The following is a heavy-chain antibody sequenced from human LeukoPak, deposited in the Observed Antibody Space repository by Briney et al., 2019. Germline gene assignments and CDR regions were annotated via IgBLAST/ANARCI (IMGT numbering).Heavy chain of an antibody. V-gene: IGHV4-61*01. Sequence: SETLSLTCTVSGGSISGTYYWSWIRQPPGKGLEWIGYIYYTGTTDSNPSLKSRVTISLDTSKNQFSLKLSSVTAADTAVYYCARGPHSSSWYFWFDPWGQGTLVTVSS. J-gene: IGHJ5*02. CDR3: ARGPHSSSWYFWFDP. CDR1: GGSISGTYY. D-gene: IGHD6-13*01. CDR2: IYYTGTT.